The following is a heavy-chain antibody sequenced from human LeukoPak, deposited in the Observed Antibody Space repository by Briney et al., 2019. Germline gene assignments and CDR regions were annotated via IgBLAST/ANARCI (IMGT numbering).Heavy chain of an antibody. V-gene: IGHV4-31*03. CDR2: IYYSGST. D-gene: IGHD3-22*01. Sequence: SQTLSLTCTVSGGSISSGGYYWSWIRQHPGKGLEWIGYIYYSGSTYYNPSLKSRVTITVDTSKNQFSLKLSSVTAADTAVYYCARVGQHYDSSGPDAFDIWGQGTMVTVSS. CDR3: ARVGQHYDSSGPDAFDI. CDR1: GGSISSGGYY. J-gene: IGHJ3*02.